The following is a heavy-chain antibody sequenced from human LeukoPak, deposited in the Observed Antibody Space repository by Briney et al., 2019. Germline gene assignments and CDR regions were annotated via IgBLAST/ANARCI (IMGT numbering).Heavy chain of an antibody. Sequence: ASVKVSCKASGYTFTSYGISWVRQAPGQGLEWMGWISAYNGNTNYAQKLQGRVTMTTDTSTSTAYMELRSLRSDDTAVYYCARSSTTGTTWPFGDPYYYYMDVWGKGTTVTISS. CDR3: ARSSTTGTTWPFGDPYYYYMDV. V-gene: IGHV1-18*01. CDR1: GYTFTSYG. D-gene: IGHD1-1*01. J-gene: IGHJ6*03. CDR2: ISAYNGNT.